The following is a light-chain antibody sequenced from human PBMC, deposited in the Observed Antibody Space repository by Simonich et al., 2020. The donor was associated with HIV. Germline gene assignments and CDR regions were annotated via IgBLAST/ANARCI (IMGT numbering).Light chain of an antibody. J-gene: IGKJ2*01. CDR2: AAS. V-gene: IGKV1-39*01. CDR3: QRSYSIPYI. Sequence: DIQMTQSPSSLSASVGDRVTITSQTSQTISSYLNWYPQKPGKAPKLLIYAASSLQSGVPSRFSGSGSGTDFTLTISSLQPEDFATYYCQRSYSIPYIFGQGTKLEIK. CDR1: QTISSY.